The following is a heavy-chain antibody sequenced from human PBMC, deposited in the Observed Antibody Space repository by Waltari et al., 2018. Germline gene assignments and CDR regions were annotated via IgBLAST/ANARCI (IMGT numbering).Heavy chain of an antibody. D-gene: IGHD6-19*01. CDR3: AKDQAEWLVLDGYFDS. CDR2: RSGTGDYT. Sequence: EVQLLESGGDLEQPGGSLRISCVVSGFNLSNNAMNWVRQAPGKGLEWVSTRSGTGDYTYYADSVKGRFTISRDNSKNTVFLHMNNLRVEDTAIYFCAKDQAEWLVLDGYFDSWGQGTPVTVSS. V-gene: IGHV3-23*01. J-gene: IGHJ4*02. CDR1: GFNLSNNA.